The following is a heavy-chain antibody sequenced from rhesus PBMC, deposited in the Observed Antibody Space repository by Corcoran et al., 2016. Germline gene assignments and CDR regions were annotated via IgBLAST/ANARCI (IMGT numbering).Heavy chain of an antibody. CDR2: NGGNSGST. D-gene: IGHD1-44*02. CDR1: GGPTSGYY. Sequence: QVQLEESGPGLVKPLETLSLTCAVTGGPTSGYYWKWIRQPPGKGLEWIGYNGGNSGSTDYNPSLKSRVTISTDTSKNQLSLRLSSVTVADTAVYYCATGGRSGLDVWGRGVLVTVSS. J-gene: IGHJ5-2*02. CDR3: ATGGRSGLDV. V-gene: IGHV4S5*01.